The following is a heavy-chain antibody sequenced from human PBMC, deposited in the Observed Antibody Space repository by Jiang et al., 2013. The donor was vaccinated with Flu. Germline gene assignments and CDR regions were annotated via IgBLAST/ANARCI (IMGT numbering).Heavy chain of an antibody. CDR1: GFSLSTSGMC. J-gene: IGHJ1*01. D-gene: IGHD6-19*01. Sequence: KPTQTLTLTCTFSGFSLSTSGMCVSWIRQPPGKALEWLALIDWDDDKYYSTSLKTRLTISKDTSKNQVVLTMTNMDPVDTATYYCARSARYSSGWGGWVDWGQGTLVTVSS. CDR3: ARSARYSSGWGGWVD. V-gene: IGHV2-70*01. CDR2: IDWDDDK.